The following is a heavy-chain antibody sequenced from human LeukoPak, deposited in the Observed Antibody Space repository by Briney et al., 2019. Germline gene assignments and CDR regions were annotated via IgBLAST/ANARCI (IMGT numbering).Heavy chain of an antibody. CDR2: ISAYNGNT. V-gene: IGHV1-18*01. D-gene: IGHD6-19*01. Sequence: APVKVSCKASGGTFSSYAISWVRQAPGQGLEWMGWISAYNGNTNYAQKLQGRVTMTTDTSTSTAYMELRSLRSDDTAVYYCARARSGWNWFDPWGQGTLVTVSS. CDR1: GGTFSSYA. CDR3: ARARSGWNWFDP. J-gene: IGHJ5*02.